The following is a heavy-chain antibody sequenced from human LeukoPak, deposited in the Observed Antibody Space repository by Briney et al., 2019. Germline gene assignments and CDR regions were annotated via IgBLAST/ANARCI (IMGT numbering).Heavy chain of an antibody. CDR2: ISSSSSYI. J-gene: IGHJ4*02. CDR1: GFTFSSYS. V-gene: IGHV3-21*01. CDR3: ARDPGGSSWYGGFDY. Sequence: GGSLRLSCAASGFTFSSYSMNWVRQAPGKGLEWVSSISSSSSYIYYADSVKGRFTISRDNAKNSLYLQMNSLRAEDTAVYYCARDPGGSSWYGGFDYWGQGTLVTVSS. D-gene: IGHD6-13*01.